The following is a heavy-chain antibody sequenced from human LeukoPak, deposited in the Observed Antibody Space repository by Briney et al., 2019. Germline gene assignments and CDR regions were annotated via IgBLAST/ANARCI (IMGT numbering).Heavy chain of an antibody. Sequence: SETLSLTCAVSGGSVSSNSYYWGWIRQPPGKGLEWIGSIYYSGSTYYNPSLKSRVTISVDTSKNQFSLKLSSVTAADTAVYYCARTRYYYNSRSYGAPYYFDYWGQGTLVTVSS. V-gene: IGHV4-39*01. CDR3: ARTRYYYNSRSYGAPYYFDY. J-gene: IGHJ4*02. D-gene: IGHD3-10*01. CDR2: IYYSGST. CDR1: GGSVSSNSYY.